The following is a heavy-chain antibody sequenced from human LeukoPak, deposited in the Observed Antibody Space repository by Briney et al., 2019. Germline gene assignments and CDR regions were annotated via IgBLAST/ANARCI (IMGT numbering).Heavy chain of an antibody. V-gene: IGHV1-46*01. J-gene: IGHJ4*02. D-gene: IGHD6-19*01. CDR1: GYTFTSYY. Sequence: ASVNVSCKASGYTFTSYYIHWVRQAPGQGLEWMGIITPSIGSTSYAQKFQDRVTKTRGTYTSTVYMDLRSLRSEATAVYSCARWAWYSSAWYPNHFDYWGQGTLVTASS. CDR3: ARWAWYSSAWYPNHFDY. CDR2: ITPSIGST.